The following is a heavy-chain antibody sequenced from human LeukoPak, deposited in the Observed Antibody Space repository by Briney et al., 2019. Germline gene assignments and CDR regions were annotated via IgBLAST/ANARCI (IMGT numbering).Heavy chain of an antibody. CDR3: ARGEGEEWLVHFRYYFDY. CDR1: GGSFSGYY. V-gene: IGHV4-34*01. J-gene: IGHJ4*02. CDR2: IYYSGST. Sequence: SETLSLTCAVYGGSFSGYYWSWIRQPPGKGLEWIGSIYYSGSTYYNPSLKSRVTISVDTSKNQFSLKLSSVTAADTAVYYCARGEGEEWLVHFRYYFDYWGQGTLVTVSS. D-gene: IGHD6-19*01.